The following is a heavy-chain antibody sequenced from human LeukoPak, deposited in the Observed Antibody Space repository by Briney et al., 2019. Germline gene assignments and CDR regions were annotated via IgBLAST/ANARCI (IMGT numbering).Heavy chain of an antibody. D-gene: IGHD5-12*01. V-gene: IGHV1-2*02. Sequence: GASVKVSCKASGYTFTGYYMHWVRQAPGQGLEWMGWINPTSGGTNYAQKFQGRVTMTRDTSISTAYMELSRLRSDDTAVYYCAREYSGYDYGVDYWGQGTLVTVSS. CDR3: AREYSGYDYGVDY. J-gene: IGHJ4*02. CDR2: INPTSGGT. CDR1: GYTFTGYY.